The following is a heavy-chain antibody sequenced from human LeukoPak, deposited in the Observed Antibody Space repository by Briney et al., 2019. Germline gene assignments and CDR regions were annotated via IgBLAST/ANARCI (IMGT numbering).Heavy chain of an antibody. Sequence: GGSLRLSCAASGFSFGDYYMTWIRQAPGKGLEWIANINSNSYTIYYADSVKGRFTISRDNAKNTLYLQMNSLRAEDTAVYYCAKDLGGYDSSGYYPYYFDYWGQGTLVTVSS. V-gene: IGHV3-11*04. CDR1: GFSFGDYY. CDR3: AKDLGGYDSSGYYPYYFDY. D-gene: IGHD3-22*01. CDR2: INSNSYTI. J-gene: IGHJ4*02.